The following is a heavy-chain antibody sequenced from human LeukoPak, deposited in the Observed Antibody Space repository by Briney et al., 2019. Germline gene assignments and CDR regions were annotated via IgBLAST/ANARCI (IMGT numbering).Heavy chain of an antibody. CDR2: ISSSSSYI. V-gene: IGHV3-21*04. Sequence: GGSLRLSCAASGFTFSSYSMNWVRQAPGKGLEWVSSISSSSSYIYYADSVKGRFTISRDNAKNSLYLQMNSLRAEDTAVYYCANSAVVATIPGVYYFDYWGQGTLVTASS. CDR1: GFTFSSYS. D-gene: IGHD5-12*01. J-gene: IGHJ4*02. CDR3: ANSAVVATIPGVYYFDY.